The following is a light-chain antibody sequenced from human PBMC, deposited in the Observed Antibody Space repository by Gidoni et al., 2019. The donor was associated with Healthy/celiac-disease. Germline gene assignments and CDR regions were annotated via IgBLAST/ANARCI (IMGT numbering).Light chain of an antibody. CDR3: QQFNSYPNGYT. CDR1: QGISSP. J-gene: IGKJ2*01. V-gene: IGKV1-13*02. CDR2: DAS. Sequence: ATQLTQSPSSLSASVGDRVTITCQASQGISSPLAWYQQKQGKAPTLLLYDASSFESGVPSRYSGSGTGTDTTLTIRSRQAEDLETYDCQQFNSYPNGYTFGQXTKLEIK.